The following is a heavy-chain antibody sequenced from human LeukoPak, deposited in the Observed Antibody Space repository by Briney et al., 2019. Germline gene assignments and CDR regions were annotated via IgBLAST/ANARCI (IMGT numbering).Heavy chain of an antibody. V-gene: IGHV5-51*01. D-gene: IGHD4-17*01. CDR3: ARLRDGDFDY. Sequence: GESPKISCQGSGYSFTTYWIAWVRQMPGKGLEWMGIIYPGDSDTRYSPSFQGQVTISADRSISIAYLQWSSLKASDTAMYYCARLRDGDFDYWGQGSLVTVFS. CDR1: GYSFTTYW. CDR2: IYPGDSDT. J-gene: IGHJ4*02.